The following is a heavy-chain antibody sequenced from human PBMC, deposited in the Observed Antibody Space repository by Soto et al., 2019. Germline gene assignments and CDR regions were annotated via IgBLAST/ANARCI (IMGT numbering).Heavy chain of an antibody. CDR1: GDSVSSNSAG. J-gene: IGHJ6*02. Sequence: SQTLSLTCVISGDSVSSNSAGWNWVRQSPSRGLEWLGRTYYKSKWNNDYALSVKSRITINPDTSKNQFSLHLYSVTPEDTAVYYCTGITWFRGMDVWGQGTPVTVSS. D-gene: IGHD3-10*01. CDR3: TGITWFRGMDV. CDR2: TYYKSKWNN. V-gene: IGHV6-1*01.